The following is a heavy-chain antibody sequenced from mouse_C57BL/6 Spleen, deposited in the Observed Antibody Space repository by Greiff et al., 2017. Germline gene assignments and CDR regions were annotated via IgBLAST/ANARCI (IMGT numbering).Heavy chain of an antibody. CDR2: ISSGGSYT. V-gene: IGHV5-6*02. D-gene: IGHD1-1*01. J-gene: IGHJ2*01. Sequence: DVMLVESGGDLVKPGGSLKLSCAASGFTFSSYGMSWVRQTPDKRLEWVATISSGGSYTYYPDSVKGRFTISRDNAKNTLYLQMSSLKSEDTAMYYCARHGGYYGSSYQGYFDYWGQGTTLTVSS. CDR1: GFTFSSYG. CDR3: ARHGGYYGSSYQGYFDY.